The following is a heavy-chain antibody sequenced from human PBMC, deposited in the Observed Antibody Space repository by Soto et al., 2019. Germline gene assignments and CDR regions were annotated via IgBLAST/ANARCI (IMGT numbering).Heavy chain of an antibody. J-gene: IGHJ6*02. CDR3: ARGGYYESSGARNYHYYGMDV. CDR1: GYSFSSYG. CDR2: ISPYNDDT. Sequence: QAQLVQSGAEVKKPGASVKVSCKASGYSFSSYGITWVRQAPGQGLEWLGWISPYNDDTKYAQRLQGRVTMTTDTSTRTAYMDIRGLRSDDTAIYYCARGGYYESSGARNYHYYGMDVWGQRTTVTVSS. D-gene: IGHD3-22*01. V-gene: IGHV1-18*01.